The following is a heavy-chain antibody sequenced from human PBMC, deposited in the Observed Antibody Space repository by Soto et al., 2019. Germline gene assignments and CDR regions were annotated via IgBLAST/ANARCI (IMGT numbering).Heavy chain of an antibody. Sequence: PGGSLRLSCVASGFTFSDYYMSWIRQAQGKGLEWVSYISSSGSTMYYADSVKGRFAISRDNAKNSLYLQMNSLRAEDTAVYYCARGRLDSYGYDDAFDSWGQGKMVTVSS. CDR3: ARGRLDSYGYDDAFDS. D-gene: IGHD5-18*01. J-gene: IGHJ3*02. CDR1: GFTFSDYY. V-gene: IGHV3-11*01. CDR2: ISSSGSTM.